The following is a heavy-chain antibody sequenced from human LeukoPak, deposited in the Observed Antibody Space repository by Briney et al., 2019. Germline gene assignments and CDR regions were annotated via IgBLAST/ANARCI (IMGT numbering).Heavy chain of an antibody. CDR2: IKQDGSEK. CDR3: ARETNDFWSGRRIDY. Sequence: GRSLRLSCAGSGFSFSSYWMTWVRQAPGKGLEWVANIKQDGSEKYYADSVKGRFTISRDNAKNSLYLQMNSLRAEDTAVYYCARETNDFWSGRRIDYWGQGTLVTVSS. J-gene: IGHJ4*02. V-gene: IGHV3-7*01. CDR1: GFSFSSYW. D-gene: IGHD3-3*01.